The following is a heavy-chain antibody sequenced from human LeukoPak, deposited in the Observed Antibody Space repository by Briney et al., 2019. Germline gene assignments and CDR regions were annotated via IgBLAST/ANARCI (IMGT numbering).Heavy chain of an antibody. V-gene: IGHV1-8*01. CDR2: MNPNSGNT. J-gene: IGHJ3*02. D-gene: IGHD2-2*02. Sequence: ASVKVSCKASGYTFTSYDINWVRQATGQGLEWMGWMNPNSGNTGYAQKFQGRVTMTRNTSISTAYMELSSLRSEDTAVYYCARGGRYCSSTSCYTDAIDIWGQGTMVTVSS. CDR1: GYTFTSYD. CDR3: ARGGRYCSSTSCYTDAIDI.